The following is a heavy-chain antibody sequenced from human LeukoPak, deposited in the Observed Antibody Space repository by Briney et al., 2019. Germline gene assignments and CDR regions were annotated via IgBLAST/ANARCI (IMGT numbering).Heavy chain of an antibody. J-gene: IGHJ4*02. D-gene: IGHD6-6*01. Sequence: SDTLSLTCTVSGDSISTSKSYWGWIRQPPLKGLEWIGSIYYTGNTYYNASLKSRVTISVDTSKNQFSLKLSSVTAADTAVYYCASERRPLSSSGAVFDYWGQGTLVTVSS. V-gene: IGHV4-39*07. CDR1: GDSISTSKSY. CDR2: IYYTGNT. CDR3: ASERRPLSSSGAVFDY.